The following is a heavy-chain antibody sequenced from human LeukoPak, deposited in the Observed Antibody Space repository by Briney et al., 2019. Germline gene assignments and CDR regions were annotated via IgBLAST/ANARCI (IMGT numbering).Heavy chain of an antibody. V-gene: IGHV4-39*01. D-gene: IGHD3-3*01. J-gene: IGHJ3*02. CDR3: ARGRLRFLEWLLNDAFDI. CDR2: IYYSEST. CDR1: GGSISSSSYY. Sequence: SETLSLTCTVSGGSISSSSYYWGWIRQPPGKGLEWIRSIYYSESTYYNPSLKSRVTISVDTSKNQSSLKLSSVTAADTAVYYCARGRLRFLEWLLNDAFDIWGQGTMVTVSS.